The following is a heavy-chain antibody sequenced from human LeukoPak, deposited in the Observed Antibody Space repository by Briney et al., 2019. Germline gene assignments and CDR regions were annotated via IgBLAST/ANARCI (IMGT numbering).Heavy chain of an antibody. Sequence: GESLKISCKGSGYSFTNYWIGWVRQMPGKGLEWMGIIYPGDSDTRYSPSFQGQVTISADKSISTAYLQWSSLKASDTAMYYCARPYSSGWYGGLSWFDPWGQGTLVTVSS. CDR3: ARPYSSGWYGGLSWFDP. J-gene: IGHJ5*02. V-gene: IGHV5-51*01. CDR2: IYPGDSDT. CDR1: GYSFTNYW. D-gene: IGHD6-19*01.